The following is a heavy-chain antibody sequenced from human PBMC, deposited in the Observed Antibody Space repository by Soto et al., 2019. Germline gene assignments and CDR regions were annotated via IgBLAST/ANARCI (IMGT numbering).Heavy chain of an antibody. CDR2: FDPEDGET. CDR3: ATAIAARFGSWFDP. CDR1: GYTLTELS. Sequence: GASVKVSCKVSGYTLTELSMHCVLQSPGKGLEWMGGFDPEDGETIYAQKFQGRVTMTEDTSTDTAYMELSSLRSEDTAVYYCATAIAARFGSWFDPWGQGTLVTVPQ. D-gene: IGHD6-6*01. V-gene: IGHV1-24*01. J-gene: IGHJ5*02.